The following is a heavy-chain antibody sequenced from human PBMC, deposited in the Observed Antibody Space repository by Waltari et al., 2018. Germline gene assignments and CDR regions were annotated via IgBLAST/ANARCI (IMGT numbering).Heavy chain of an antibody. J-gene: IGHJ6*02. CDR3: ARLSVTLSGVVVGSMDV. CDR1: GYVFTTYG. CDR2: ISAYNGNT. D-gene: IGHD3-3*01. V-gene: IGHV1-18*01. Sequence: QVQLVQSETEVKKPGASVKVSCKPSGYVFTTYGIPWVGQAPGQGLEWVGWISAYNGNTKYAQQFQGRVTLTTEASTGTAYMDLRNLRSDDSAVYYCARLSVTLSGVVVGSMDVWGQGTTVTVSS.